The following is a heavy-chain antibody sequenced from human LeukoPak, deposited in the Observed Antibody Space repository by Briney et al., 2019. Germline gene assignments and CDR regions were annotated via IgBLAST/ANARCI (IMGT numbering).Heavy chain of an antibody. Sequence: GASVKVSCKASGGTFSSYAISWVRQAPGQGLEWMGGIIPIFGTANYAQKFQGRVTITADESTSTAYMELSSLRSEDTAVYYCARDPVTGTTENAFDIWGQGTMVTVSS. CDR2: IIPIFGTA. D-gene: IGHD1-20*01. J-gene: IGHJ3*02. CDR1: GGTFSSYA. V-gene: IGHV1-69*13. CDR3: ARDPVTGTTENAFDI.